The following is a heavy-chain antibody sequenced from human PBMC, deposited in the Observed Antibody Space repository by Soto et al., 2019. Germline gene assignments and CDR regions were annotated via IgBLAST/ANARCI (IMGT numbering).Heavy chain of an antibody. CDR1: GFTFSSYS. J-gene: IGHJ4*02. CDR2: ISSGSSYT. CDR3: ARAGN. V-gene: IGHV3-21*01. Sequence: EVQLVESGGGLVKPGGSLRLSCAASGFTFSSYSMNWVRQAPGKGLEWVSSISSGSSYTYYAVSVKGRFTISRDNARNSLYLQMNTLRAEDTAVYYCARAGNWGQGTLVTVPS.